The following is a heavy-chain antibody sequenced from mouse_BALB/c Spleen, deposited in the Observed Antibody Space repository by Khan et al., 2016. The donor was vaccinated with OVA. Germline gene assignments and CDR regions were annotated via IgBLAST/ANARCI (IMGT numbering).Heavy chain of an antibody. Sequence: VQLKQSGPELMKPGASVKISCKASGYSFTSYYIHWVKQSHGKSLEWIGYIDPFNGGTSYNQKLKGKATLALDKSSSTAYMHLSSLTSEDSAVYYCARGGLGLRAYAMDYWGQGTSVTVSS. CDR2: IDPFNGGT. J-gene: IGHJ4*01. D-gene: IGHD3-1*01. CDR1: GYSFTSYY. CDR3: ARGGLGLRAYAMDY. V-gene: IGHV1S135*01.